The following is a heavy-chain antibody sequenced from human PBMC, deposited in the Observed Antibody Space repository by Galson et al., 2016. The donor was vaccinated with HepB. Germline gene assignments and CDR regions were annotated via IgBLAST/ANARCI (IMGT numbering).Heavy chain of an antibody. D-gene: IGHD3-10*01. CDR3: AASEYGSGSFNY. V-gene: IGHV3-11*01. CDR2: ISPSGTTK. Sequence: SLRLSCAASGLIFSNYYISWIRQAPGKGLEWVTYISPSGTTKFYIDSVKGRSTTPRDNANHSIYMQMNSLRVEDTAMYYFAASEYGSGSFNYWGQGILVSVSA. J-gene: IGHJ4*02. CDR1: GLIFSNYY.